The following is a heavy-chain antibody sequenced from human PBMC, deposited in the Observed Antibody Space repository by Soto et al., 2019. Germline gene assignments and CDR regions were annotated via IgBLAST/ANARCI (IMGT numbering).Heavy chain of an antibody. CDR2: ISSSSSYI. CDR3: ARALGPLGYCSSTSC. J-gene: IGHJ4*02. D-gene: IGHD2-2*01. Sequence: PGGSLRLSCAASGFTFSSYSMNWVRQAPGKGLEWVSSISSSSSYIYYADSVKGRFTISRDNAKNSLYLQMNSLRAEDTAVYYCARALGPLGYCSSTSCWGQGTLVTVSS. V-gene: IGHV3-21*01. CDR1: GFTFSSYS.